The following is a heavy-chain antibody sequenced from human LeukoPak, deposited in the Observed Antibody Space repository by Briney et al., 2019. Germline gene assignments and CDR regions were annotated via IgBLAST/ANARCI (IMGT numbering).Heavy chain of an antibody. CDR3: ARAGVSNSSWYYYYYGMDV. J-gene: IGHJ6*02. D-gene: IGHD6-13*01. CDR1: GGSISSYY. Sequence: SETLSLTFTVSGGSISSYYWSWIRQPPGKGLEWIGYIYYSGSTYYNPSLKSRVTISVDTSKNQFSLKLSSVTAADTAVYYCARAGVSNSSWYYYYYGMDVWGQGTTVTVSS. CDR2: IYYSGST. V-gene: IGHV4-59*01.